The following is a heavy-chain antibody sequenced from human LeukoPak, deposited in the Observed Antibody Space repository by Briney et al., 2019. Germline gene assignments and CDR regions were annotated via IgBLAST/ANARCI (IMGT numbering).Heavy chain of an antibody. D-gene: IGHD6-6*01. Sequence: ASVKVSCKASGYTFTSYYMHWVRQAPGQELEWMGIINPSGGSTSYAQKFQGRVTMTRDMSTSTVYMELSSLRSEDTAVYYCARGSSSLYYFDYWGQGTLVTVSS. J-gene: IGHJ4*02. V-gene: IGHV1-46*01. CDR3: ARGSSSLYYFDY. CDR2: INPSGGST. CDR1: GYTFTSYY.